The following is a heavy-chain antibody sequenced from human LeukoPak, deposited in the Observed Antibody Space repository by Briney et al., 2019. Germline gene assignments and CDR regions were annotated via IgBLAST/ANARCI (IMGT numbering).Heavy chain of an antibody. Sequence: ASVKVSCKASGGTFSSSAISWVRQAPGQGLQWMGGIIPMFGTADYAQKFQGGITITADESTSTAYMELSSLRSEDTAVYYCARVDLLTGYYFFDYWGQGTLVTVSS. D-gene: IGHD3-9*01. V-gene: IGHV1-69*13. CDR3: ARVDLLTGYYFFDY. CDR2: IIPMFGTA. CDR1: GGTFSSSA. J-gene: IGHJ4*02.